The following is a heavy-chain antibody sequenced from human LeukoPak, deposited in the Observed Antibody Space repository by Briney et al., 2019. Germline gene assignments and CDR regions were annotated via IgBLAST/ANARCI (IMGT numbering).Heavy chain of an antibody. Sequence: SETLSLTCTVSGYSISSGYYWGWIRQPPGKGLEWIGSIYHSGSTYYNPSLKSRVTISVDTSKNQFSLKLSSVTAADTAVYYCARDPPQLYYYYMDVWGKGTTVTVSS. V-gene: IGHV4-38-2*02. CDR1: GYSISSGYY. D-gene: IGHD3-10*01. J-gene: IGHJ6*03. CDR3: ARDPPQLYYYYMDV. CDR2: IYHSGST.